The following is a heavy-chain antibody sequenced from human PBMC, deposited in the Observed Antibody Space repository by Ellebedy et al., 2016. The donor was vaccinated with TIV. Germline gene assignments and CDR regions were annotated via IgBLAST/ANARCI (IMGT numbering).Heavy chain of an antibody. J-gene: IGHJ4*02. CDR1: GFTFSSFA. CDR3: SKGTSSGFNYDRVGSEY. Sequence: GGSLRLSCAASGFTFSSFAMHWVRQAPGKGLEWLSVISGGGDRTYDADSVKGRFTITRDNSKNTLYLQMDRLRAEDTAVYYCSKGTSSGFNYDRVGSEYWGQGTLVTVSS. V-gene: IGHV3-23*01. CDR2: ISGGGDRT. D-gene: IGHD3-22*01.